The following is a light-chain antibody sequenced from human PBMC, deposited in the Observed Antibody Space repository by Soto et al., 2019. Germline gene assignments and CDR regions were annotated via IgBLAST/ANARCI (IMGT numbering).Light chain of an antibody. CDR2: DVS. J-gene: IGKJ5*01. CDR1: HVVNSW. Sequence: DNQLTQSPSSISASVGDRVTITCRASHVVNSWLAWFQQKPGMAPKSVIYDVSSLQSGVPSRFSGSGSGTEFTLTISSLQPEDFATYYCQQSNNHPISFGQGTRLEIK. V-gene: IGKV1-12*01. CDR3: QQSNNHPIS.